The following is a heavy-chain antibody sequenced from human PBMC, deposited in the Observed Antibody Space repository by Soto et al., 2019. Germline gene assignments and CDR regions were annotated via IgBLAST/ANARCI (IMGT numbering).Heavy chain of an antibody. D-gene: IGHD4-17*01. CDR3: AKDRVPYSDYGRYLDL. J-gene: IGHJ2*01. CDR1: GFTVSTYW. Sequence: EVQLVESGGGLVQPGGSLRLSCAASGFTVSTYWMHWVRQDPGKGLMWVSRISPDGSTTTYADSVRGRFTISRDTAENTLYLQMNSLRVEDTAVYYCAKDRVPYSDYGRYLDLWGRGTLVTVSS. CDR2: ISPDGSTT. V-gene: IGHV3-74*01.